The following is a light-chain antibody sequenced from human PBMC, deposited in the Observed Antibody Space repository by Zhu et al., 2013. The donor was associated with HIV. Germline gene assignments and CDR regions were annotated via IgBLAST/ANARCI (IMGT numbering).Light chain of an antibody. CDR2: GAS. CDR1: QGIRSD. V-gene: IGKV1-17*01. J-gene: IGKJ1*01. CDR3: LQHTTYPWT. Sequence: DIQMTQSPSSLSASVGDRVTITCRASQGIRSDLGWFQQKPGKAPKCLISGASTLQSGVPSRFSGSGSDTEFTLTISSLQPEDFATYYCLQHTTYPWTLGQGTKVEIK.